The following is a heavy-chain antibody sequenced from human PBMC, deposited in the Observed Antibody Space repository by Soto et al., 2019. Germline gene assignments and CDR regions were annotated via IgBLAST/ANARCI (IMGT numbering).Heavy chain of an antibody. Sequence: QITLKESGPTLVKPTQTLTLTCTFSGFSLSTSGVGVGWIRQPPGKALEWLALIYWDDDKRYSPSLKSRLTITKDTSKDQVVRTMTNMDPVDTATYYCARTSPALRGPGEFDYGGQGTLVAVSS. D-gene: IGHD7-27*01. J-gene: IGHJ4*02. CDR2: IYWDDDK. CDR1: GFSLSTSGVG. V-gene: IGHV2-5*02. CDR3: ARTSPALRGPGEFDY.